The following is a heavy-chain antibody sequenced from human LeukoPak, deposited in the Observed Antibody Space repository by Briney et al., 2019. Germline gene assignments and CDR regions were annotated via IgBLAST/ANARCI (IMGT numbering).Heavy chain of an antibody. Sequence: PSETLSLTCTVSGGSISSSGYYWSWIRQPPGNGLEWIGEINHSGSTNYNPSLKSRVTISVDTSKNQFSLKLSSVTAADTAVYYCARALKGVRRRIGGTTTFEYYYYMDVWGKGTTVTISS. CDR2: INHSGST. V-gene: IGHV4-39*07. CDR1: GGSISSSGYY. D-gene: IGHD1-26*01. CDR3: ARALKGVRRRIGGTTTFEYYYYMDV. J-gene: IGHJ6*03.